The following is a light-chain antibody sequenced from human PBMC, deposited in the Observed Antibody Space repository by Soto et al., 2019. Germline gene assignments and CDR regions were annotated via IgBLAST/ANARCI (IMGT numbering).Light chain of an antibody. V-gene: IGLV1-44*01. CDR2: DNN. CDR3: ATWDDSLNGFWV. Sequence: QSVLTQPPSASGTPGQRVTISCSGSSSNIGSNSVNWYQQLPGTAPKLLMYDNNQRPSGVPDRFSGSKSGTSAFLAISGLQSEDEADYYCATWDDSLNGFWVFGGGTQLTVL. J-gene: IGLJ3*02. CDR1: SSNIGSNS.